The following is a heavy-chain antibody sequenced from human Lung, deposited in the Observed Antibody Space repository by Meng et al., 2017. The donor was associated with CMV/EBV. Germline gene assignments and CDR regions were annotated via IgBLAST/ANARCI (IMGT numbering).Heavy chain of an antibody. CDR1: GGYISSGGYY. V-gene: IGHV4-31*03. D-gene: IGHD3-10*01. CDR2: IYYSGST. CDR3: ARDRSSDWFDP. Sequence: TVAGGYISSGGYYWSWIRQNPGKGLEWIGYIYYSGSTYYNPSLKSRVTISVDTSRNQFSLKLSSVTAADTAVYYCARDRSSDWFDPWGQGTLVTVSS. J-gene: IGHJ5*02.